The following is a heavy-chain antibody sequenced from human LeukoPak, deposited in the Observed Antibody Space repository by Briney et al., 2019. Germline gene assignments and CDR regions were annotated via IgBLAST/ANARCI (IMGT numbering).Heavy chain of an antibody. D-gene: IGHD1-26*01. CDR2: IWYDGSSQ. CDR1: GLNFRNYG. Sequence: GGSPRLSCAASGLNFRNYGMHWVRQAPGKGLEWVAVIWYDGSSQYYVDSVKGRFTVSKDNAKNMLYLQMNSLRAEDTAVYYCATDRNGGKYYDYWGQGTLVTVSS. V-gene: IGHV3-33*01. CDR3: ATDRNGGKYYDY. J-gene: IGHJ4*02.